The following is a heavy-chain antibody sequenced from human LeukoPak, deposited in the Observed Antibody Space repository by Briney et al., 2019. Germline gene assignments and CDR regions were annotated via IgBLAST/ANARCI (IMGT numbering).Heavy chain of an antibody. CDR1: GGSISSYY. J-gene: IGHJ4*02. V-gene: IGHV4-59*08. D-gene: IGHD6-13*01. CDR3: ARRGIAAAGYDY. Sequence: KPSETLSLTCTVSGGSISSYYWSWIRQPPGKGLEWIGHIYGSGSTNYNPSLKSRVTLSVDTSKNQFSLNLSSVTAADTAVYYCARRGIAAAGYDYWGQGTLVTVSS. CDR2: IYGSGST.